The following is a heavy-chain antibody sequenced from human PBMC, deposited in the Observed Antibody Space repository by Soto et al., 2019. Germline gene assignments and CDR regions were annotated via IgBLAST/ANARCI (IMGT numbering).Heavy chain of an antibody. J-gene: IGHJ4*01. Sequence: SETLSLTCTISGGSPSYYYWTWIRQPPGKGLEWIGNIDYSGTTNYNPSLKSRVTISVDTSINQFSLKLSSVTAADTAVYYCARDDRNNYIANFGYWGQGTLGTVSS. D-gene: IGHD4-4*01. CDR3: ARDDRNNYIANFGY. CDR2: IDYSGTT. V-gene: IGHV4-59*12. CDR1: GGSPSYYY.